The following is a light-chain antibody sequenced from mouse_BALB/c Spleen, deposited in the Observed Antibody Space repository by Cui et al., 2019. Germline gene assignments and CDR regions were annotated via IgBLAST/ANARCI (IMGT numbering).Light chain of an antibody. V-gene: IGKV4-70*01. J-gene: IGKJ1*01. CDR3: HQQSSYPWT. CDR2: GTS. CDR1: PSISY. Sequence: QIVLTQSPANMSASPGEKVTMTCRASPSISYMHWYQQKPGTSPKRWIYGTSKLASGVPARFSGSGSGTSYSLTISSMEAEDAATYYCHQQSSYPWTFGGGTKLEIK.